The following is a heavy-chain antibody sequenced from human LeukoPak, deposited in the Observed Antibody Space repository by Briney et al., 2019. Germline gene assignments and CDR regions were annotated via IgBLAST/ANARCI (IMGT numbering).Heavy chain of an antibody. Sequence: GGSLRLSCAASGFTFSNYGMHWVRQAPGKGLEWVAVIWYDGSNKYYADSVKGRFTISRDNSKNTLHLQMNGLRAEDTAVYYCAKDEGYCSGGSCYSGAEYFQHWGQGTLVTVSS. CDR1: GFTFSNYG. J-gene: IGHJ1*01. D-gene: IGHD2-15*01. CDR3: AKDEGYCSGGSCYSGAEYFQH. V-gene: IGHV3-33*06. CDR2: IWYDGSNK.